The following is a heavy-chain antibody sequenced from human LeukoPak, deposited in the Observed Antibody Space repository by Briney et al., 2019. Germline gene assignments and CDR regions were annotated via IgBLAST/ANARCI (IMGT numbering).Heavy chain of an antibody. Sequence: PSETLSLTCTVSGGSISSYYWSWIRQPAGKGLEWIGRIYTSGSTNYNPSLKSRVTMSVDTSKNQFSLKLSSVTAADTAVYYCARGLKPGYPDYYYYGMDVWGQGTTVNVSS. V-gene: IGHV4-4*07. CDR3: ARGLKPGYPDYYYYGMDV. J-gene: IGHJ6*02. CDR1: GGSISSYY. D-gene: IGHD5-18*01. CDR2: IYTSGST.